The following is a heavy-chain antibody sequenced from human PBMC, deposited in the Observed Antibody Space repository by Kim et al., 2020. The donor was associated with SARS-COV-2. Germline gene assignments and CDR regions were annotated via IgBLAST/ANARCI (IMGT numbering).Heavy chain of an antibody. CDR1: GYTFTSYA. Sequence: ASVKVSCKASGYTFTSYAMHWVRQAPGQRLEWMGWINAGNGNTKYSQKFQGRVTITRDTSASTAYMELSSLRSEDTAVYYCARDVLRYFDWSELYYYYYGMDVWGQGTTVTVSS. V-gene: IGHV1-3*01. CDR3: ARDVLRYFDWSELYYYYYGMDV. D-gene: IGHD3-9*01. CDR2: INAGNGNT. J-gene: IGHJ6*02.